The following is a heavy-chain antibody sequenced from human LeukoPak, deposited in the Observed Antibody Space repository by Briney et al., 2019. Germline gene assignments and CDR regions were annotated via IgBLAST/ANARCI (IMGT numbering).Heavy chain of an antibody. CDR3: AKASWVSNADAVL. CDR1: GFTFSDYY. Sequence: GSLRLSCAASGFTFSDYYMSWIRQAPGKGQEWVSYISSSGSTIYYADSVKGRFTISRDNAKNSLYLQMNSLRAEDTAVYYCAKASWVSNADAVLWGQGTVVTVSS. D-gene: IGHD1-1*01. CDR2: ISSSGSTI. J-gene: IGHJ4*02. V-gene: IGHV3-11*01.